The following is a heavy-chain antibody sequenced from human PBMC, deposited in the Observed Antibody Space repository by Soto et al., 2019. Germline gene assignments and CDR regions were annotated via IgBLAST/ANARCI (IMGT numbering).Heavy chain of an antibody. J-gene: IGHJ4*02. CDR1: GGSISSGDYY. CDR3: ARVRYSYGFGLDY. Sequence: SETLSLTFTVSGGSISSGDYYWSWIRQPPGKGLEWIGYIYYSGSTYYNPSLKSRVTISVDTSKNQFSLKLSSVTAADTAVYYCARVRYSYGFGLDYWGQGTLVTVSS. CDR2: IYYSGST. D-gene: IGHD5-18*01. V-gene: IGHV4-30-4*01.